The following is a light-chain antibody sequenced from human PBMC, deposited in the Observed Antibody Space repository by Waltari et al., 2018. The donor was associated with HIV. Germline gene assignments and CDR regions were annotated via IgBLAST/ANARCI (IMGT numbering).Light chain of an antibody. J-gene: IGLJ2*01. CDR1: SSAIGAYNY. Sequence: QSALTQPPSASGSPGQAVTISCTGTSSAIGAYNYPPWFQQHPGKAPKFLIFDVSKRPSGVPDRFSGSKSGNTASLTVSGLQAEDEADYYCASHAGSKDVFGGGTKLTVL. V-gene: IGLV2-8*01. CDR2: DVS. CDR3: ASHAGSKDV.